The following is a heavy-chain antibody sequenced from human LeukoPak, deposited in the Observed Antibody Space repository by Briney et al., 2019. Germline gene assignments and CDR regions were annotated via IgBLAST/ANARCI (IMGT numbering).Heavy chain of an antibody. CDR3: ARDHYYGSGSYSPYYFDY. D-gene: IGHD3-10*01. V-gene: IGHV3-21*01. J-gene: IGHJ4*02. CDR1: GFTFSSYS. CDR2: ISSSSSYI. Sequence: GGSLRLSCAASGFTFSSYSMNWVRQAPGKGLEWVSSISSSSSYIYYADSVKGRFTISRDNAKNSLYLQMNSLRAEDTAVYYCARDHYYGSGSYSPYYFDYWGQGTLVTVSS.